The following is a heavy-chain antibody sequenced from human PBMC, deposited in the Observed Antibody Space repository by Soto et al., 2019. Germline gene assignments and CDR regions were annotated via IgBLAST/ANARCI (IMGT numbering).Heavy chain of an antibody. CDR1: GFTFSSYA. V-gene: IGHV3-30-3*01. D-gene: IGHD2-2*01. J-gene: IGHJ5*02. CDR3: ARDRVPRYCSSTSCYWFDP. CDR2: ISYDGSNK. Sequence: QVQLVESGGGVVQPGRSLRLSCAASGFTFSSYAMHWVRQAPGKGLEWVAVISYDGSNKYYVDSVKGRFTISRDNSKNTLYLQMNSLRAEDTAVYYCARDRVPRYCSSTSCYWFDPWGQGTLVTVSS.